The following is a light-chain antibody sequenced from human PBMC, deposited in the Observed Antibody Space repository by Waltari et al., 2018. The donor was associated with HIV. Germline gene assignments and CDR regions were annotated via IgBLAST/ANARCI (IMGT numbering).Light chain of an antibody. CDR1: QTVSSN. Sequence: ETVMTMTAATLSVSPGETATVPCRASQTVSSNLAWYHQKPGQAPRLLIYDASTRATGIPARFSGSASGTEFTLTISGLQSEDFAVYYCQQYKNWPRAFGQGTKVEVK. J-gene: IGKJ1*01. CDR2: DAS. V-gene: IGKV3-15*01. CDR3: QQYKNWPRA.